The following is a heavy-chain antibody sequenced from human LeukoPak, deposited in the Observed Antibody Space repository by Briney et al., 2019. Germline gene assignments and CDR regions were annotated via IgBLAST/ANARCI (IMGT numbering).Heavy chain of an antibody. CDR3: ARARRGVEMATIFDF. Sequence: ASVKVSCKASGYTFTSYGISWVRQAPGQGLEWMGWISAYNGNTKYAQNLQGRVTVTTDTSTTTAYMELRSLKSDDTAVYYCARARRGVEMATIFDFWGQGTVVTVSS. CDR1: GYTFTSYG. CDR2: ISAYNGNT. V-gene: IGHV1-18*01. D-gene: IGHD5-24*01. J-gene: IGHJ4*02.